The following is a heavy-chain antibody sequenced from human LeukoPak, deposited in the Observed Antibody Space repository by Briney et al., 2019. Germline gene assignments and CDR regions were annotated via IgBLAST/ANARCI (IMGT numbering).Heavy chain of an antibody. Sequence: GESLRLSCAASGFTFSNSWMIWVRQAPGKGLEWVASMIGDGSEIHYVDSVKGRFTISRDNAKNSLYLQMNSLRAEDTAVYYCARGWSADYFDYWGQGILVTVSS. CDR2: MIGDGSEI. CDR3: ARGWSADYFDY. D-gene: IGHD2-15*01. CDR1: GFTFSNSW. V-gene: IGHV3-7*01. J-gene: IGHJ4*02.